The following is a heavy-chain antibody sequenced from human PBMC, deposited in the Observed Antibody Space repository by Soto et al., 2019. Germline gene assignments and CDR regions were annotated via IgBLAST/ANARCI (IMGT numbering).Heavy chain of an antibody. CDR3: ARGLGYYDFWSGYVGALDGMDV. J-gene: IGHJ6*02. CDR1: GYTFTSYG. Sequence: ASVKVSCKASGYTFTSYGISWVRQAPGQGLEWMGWISAYNGNTNYAQKLQGRVTMTTDTSTSTAYMELRSLRSDDTAVYYCARGLGYYDFWSGYVGALDGMDVWGQGTTVTVS. V-gene: IGHV1-18*01. CDR2: ISAYNGNT. D-gene: IGHD3-3*01.